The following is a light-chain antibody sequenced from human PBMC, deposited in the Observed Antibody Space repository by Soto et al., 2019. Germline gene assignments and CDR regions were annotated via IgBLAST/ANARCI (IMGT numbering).Light chain of an antibody. Sequence: QSVLTQPPSASGTPGQRVSISCSGGSSNIGSHNVYWYQQLPGTAPKLLIFKNNQRPSGVPDRFSGSKSGTSASLAISGLRSEDEADYYCAAWDDSLSGRVFGPGTKVTVL. CDR3: AAWDDSLSGRV. CDR2: KNN. CDR1: SSNIGSHN. V-gene: IGLV1-47*01. J-gene: IGLJ1*01.